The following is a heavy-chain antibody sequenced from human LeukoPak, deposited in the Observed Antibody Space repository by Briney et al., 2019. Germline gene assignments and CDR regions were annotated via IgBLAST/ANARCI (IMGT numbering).Heavy chain of an antibody. D-gene: IGHD3-10*01. CDR1: GGSISSGDYY. V-gene: IGHV4-30-4*01. Sequence: SETLSLTCTVSGGSISSGDYYWSWIRQPPGKGLEWIGYIYYSGSTYYNPSLKSRVTISVDTSKNQFSLKLSSVTAADTAVYYCARDNIWFGEFNAFDIWGQGTMVTVSS. CDR2: IYYSGST. CDR3: ARDNIWFGEFNAFDI. J-gene: IGHJ3*02.